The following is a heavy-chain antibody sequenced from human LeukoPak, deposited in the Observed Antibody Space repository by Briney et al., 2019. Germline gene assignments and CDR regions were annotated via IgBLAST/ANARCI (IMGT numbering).Heavy chain of an antibody. D-gene: IGHD3-16*02. CDR3: ARDSSPYYDYVWGSYRLARGGNWFDP. V-gene: IGHV3-21*01. CDR1: GFTFSSYS. CDR2: ISSSSSYI. Sequence: PGGSLRLSCAASGFTFSSYSMNWVRQAPGKGLERVSSISSSSSYIYYADSVKGRFTISRDNAKNSLYLQMNSLRAEDTAVYYCARDSSPYYDYVWGSYRLARGGNWFDPWGQGTLVTVSS. J-gene: IGHJ5*02.